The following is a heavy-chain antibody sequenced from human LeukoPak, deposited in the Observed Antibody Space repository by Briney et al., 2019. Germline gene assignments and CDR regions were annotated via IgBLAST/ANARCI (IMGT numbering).Heavy chain of an antibody. CDR1: GFTLSDYY. J-gene: IGHJ4*02. Sequence: KPGGSLRLSCAASGFTLSDYYMSWIRQAPGKGLEWISYISSSGSNIYYADSVKGRFTMSRDNAKGSLDLQMNSLRVEDTAVYYCARGGYSFDYLGQGTLVAVSS. D-gene: IGHD5-18*01. V-gene: IGHV3-11*04. CDR3: ARGGYSFDY. CDR2: ISSSGSNI.